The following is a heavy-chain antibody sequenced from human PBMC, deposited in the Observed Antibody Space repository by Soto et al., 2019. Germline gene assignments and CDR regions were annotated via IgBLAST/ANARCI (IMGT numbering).Heavy chain of an antibody. CDR1: GDSITSYN. CDR2: VYSSGST. CDR3: ARRAVVAVTGSLDNWLDP. V-gene: IGHV4-59*01. D-gene: IGHD2-21*01. J-gene: IGHJ5*02. Sequence: SETLSLTCTVSGDSITSYNWNWLRQPPGKALEWIGYVYSSGSTNYNPSLKSRVTISVDTSRNQFSLKVNSVTAADTAMYYCARRAVVAVTGSLDNWLDPWGQGILVTAPQ.